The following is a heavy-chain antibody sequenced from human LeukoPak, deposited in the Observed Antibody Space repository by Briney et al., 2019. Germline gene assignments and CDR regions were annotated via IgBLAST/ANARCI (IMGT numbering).Heavy chain of an antibody. CDR1: GFTFSSYA. V-gene: IGHV3-23*01. J-gene: IGHJ3*02. Sequence: PGGSLRLSCAASGFTFSSYAMTWVRQAPGKGLEWVSDMSGSGGSTNYADSVKGRFTISRDNSKNTLYLQMNSLRAEDTAVYYCAKGGWYDAFDIWGQGTMVTVSS. D-gene: IGHD6-19*01. CDR2: MSGSGGST. CDR3: AKGGWYDAFDI.